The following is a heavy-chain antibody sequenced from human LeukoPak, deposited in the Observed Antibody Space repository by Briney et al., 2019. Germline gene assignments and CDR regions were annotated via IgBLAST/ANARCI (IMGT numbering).Heavy chain of an antibody. CDR2: IIAILDTA. CDR1: GGSFSDYS. CDR3: ARDLPLLYSSSSSGIDV. D-gene: IGHD6-6*01. V-gene: IGHV1-69*08. Sequence: EASVKVSCKASGGSFSDYSISWVRQAPGQGLEWMGRIIAILDTAHYAQKFQGRFTITADKSTTTVYMELSSLRSEDTAVYYCARDLPLLYSSSSSGIDVWGQGTTVTVSS. J-gene: IGHJ6*02.